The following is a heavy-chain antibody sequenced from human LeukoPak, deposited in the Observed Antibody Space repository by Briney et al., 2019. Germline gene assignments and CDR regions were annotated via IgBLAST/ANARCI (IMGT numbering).Heavy chain of an antibody. CDR3: ASPADY. J-gene: IGHJ4*02. CDR2: INHSGST. CDR1: GGSFSGYY. V-gene: IGHV4-34*01. Sequence: SETLSLTCAVYGGSFSGYYWSWIRQPPGKGLEWIGEINHSGSTNYNPSLKSRVTISVDTSKNQFSLKLSSVTAADTAVYYCASPADYWGQGTLVTVSP.